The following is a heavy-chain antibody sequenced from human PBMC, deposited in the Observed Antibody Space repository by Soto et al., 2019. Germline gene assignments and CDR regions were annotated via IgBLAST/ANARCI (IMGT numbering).Heavy chain of an antibody. CDR1: GGSMNIYY. V-gene: IGHV4-59*01. CDR3: ARDHGDFYFDH. Sequence: PSETLSLTCTVSGGSMNIYYWTWIRQPPGKGLEWIGYVRDTGSTNYNPSLKSRVTISVDSSKNHFSLRLSSVTAADTAVYYCARDHGDFYFDHWGQGTPVTVSS. D-gene: IGHD4-17*01. J-gene: IGHJ4*02. CDR2: VRDTGST.